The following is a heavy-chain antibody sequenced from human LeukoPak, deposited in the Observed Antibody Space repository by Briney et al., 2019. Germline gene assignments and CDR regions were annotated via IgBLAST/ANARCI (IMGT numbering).Heavy chain of an antibody. CDR3: ARSDIVVVPAAIGWYYGMDV. D-gene: IGHD2-2*02. CDR1: GYTFTSYG. V-gene: IGHV1-18*01. J-gene: IGHJ6*02. Sequence: ASVKVSCKDSGYTFTSYGISWVRQAPGQGLEWMGWISAYNGNTNYAQKLQGRVTMTTDTSTSTAYMELRSLRSDDTAVYYCARSDIVVVPAAIGWYYGMDVWGQGTTVTVSS. CDR2: ISAYNGNT.